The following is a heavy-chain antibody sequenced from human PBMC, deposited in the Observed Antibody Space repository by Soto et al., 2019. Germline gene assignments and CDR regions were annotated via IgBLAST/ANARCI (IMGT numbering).Heavy chain of an antibody. D-gene: IGHD6-19*01. V-gene: IGHV4-59*01. J-gene: IGHJ5*02. Sequence: SENLALTCTVSGGSINDYYWNWIRKPPEKGLEWLGYIYYSGSTNYSPALKSRVTISVDTSKNQFSLKVTSVTAADTAVDYCARGGPNTGYSRGWDENWCDHCGQATQVPV. CDR2: IYYSGST. CDR3: ARGGPNTGYSRGWDENWCDH. CDR1: GGSINDYY.